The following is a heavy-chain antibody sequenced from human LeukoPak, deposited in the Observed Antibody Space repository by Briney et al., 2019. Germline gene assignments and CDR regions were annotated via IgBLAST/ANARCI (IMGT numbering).Heavy chain of an antibody. D-gene: IGHD3-22*01. J-gene: IGHJ4*02. CDR3: AKGPNYYDSSGYLDY. Sequence: GGSLRLSCAASGFTFSSYWMNWARQAPGKGLEWVASINHNGNVNYYVDSVKGRFTISRDNAKNSLYLQMNSLRAEDTALYYCAKGPNYYDSSGYLDYWGQGTLVTVSS. CDR2: INHNGNVN. CDR1: GFTFSSYW. V-gene: IGHV3-7*03.